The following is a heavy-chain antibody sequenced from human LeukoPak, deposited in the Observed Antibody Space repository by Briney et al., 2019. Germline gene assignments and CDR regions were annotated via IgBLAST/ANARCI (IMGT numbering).Heavy chain of an antibody. J-gene: IGHJ4*02. D-gene: IGHD3-10*01. CDR2: ISWSGGTT. CDR3: AKERIGGSLDY. Sequence: GGSLRLSCAASGFSFQDYTMHWVRQSPGKGLEWVSQISWSGGTTYYADSVKGRFTISRDNSRNSLYLQMNSLRTEDTALYCCAKERIGGSLDYWGQGTLLTVSS. CDR1: GFSFQDYT. V-gene: IGHV3-43*01.